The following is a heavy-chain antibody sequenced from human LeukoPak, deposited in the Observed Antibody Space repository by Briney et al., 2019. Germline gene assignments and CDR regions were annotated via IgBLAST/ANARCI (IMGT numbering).Heavy chain of an antibody. D-gene: IGHD4-23*01. CDR3: AKDISIGGFVDGYFYGMDA. CDR2: ISWNGSIM. CDR1: GFKFDDYG. Sequence: GGSLRLSCATSGFKFDDYGMHWVRQAPRKGLEWVSGISWNGSIMVYADSVKGRFTISRDNAKNSLYLQMNSLRAEDTALYYCAKDISIGGFVDGYFYGMDAWGQGTTVTVSS. V-gene: IGHV3-9*01. J-gene: IGHJ6*02.